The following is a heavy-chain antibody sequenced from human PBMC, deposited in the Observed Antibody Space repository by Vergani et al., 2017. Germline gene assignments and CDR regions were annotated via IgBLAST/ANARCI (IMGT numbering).Heavy chain of an antibody. V-gene: IGHV3-30*04. Sequence: VQLVESGGGLVQPGRSLRLSCAASGFTFSSYAMHWVRQAPGKGLEWVAVISYDGSNKYYADSVKGRFTISRDNSKNTLYLQMNSLRAEDTAVYYCARVSGFTLSGSPFDYWGQGTLVTVSS. CDR1: GFTFSSYA. CDR3: ARVSGFTLSGSPFDY. D-gene: IGHD3-10*01. CDR2: ISYDGSNK. J-gene: IGHJ4*02.